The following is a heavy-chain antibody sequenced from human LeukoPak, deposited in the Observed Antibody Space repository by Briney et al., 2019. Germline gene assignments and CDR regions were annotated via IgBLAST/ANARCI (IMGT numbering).Heavy chain of an antibody. V-gene: IGHV4-59*12. Sequence: PSETLSLTCTVSGGSISSYYWSWIRQPPGKGLEWIGYIYYSGSTNYNPSLKSRVAISVDTSKSQFSLKLNSVTAADTAVYYCARTPRGIAAAPYYGMDVWGQGTTVTVSS. CDR2: IYYSGST. J-gene: IGHJ6*02. CDR1: GGSISSYY. CDR3: ARTPRGIAAAPYYGMDV. D-gene: IGHD6-13*01.